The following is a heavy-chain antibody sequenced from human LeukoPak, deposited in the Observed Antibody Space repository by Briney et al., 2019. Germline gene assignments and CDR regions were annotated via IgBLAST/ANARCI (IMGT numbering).Heavy chain of an antibody. CDR1: GGSISSTSYY. J-gene: IGHJ4*02. D-gene: IGHD3-3*01. CDR2: ISYSGST. V-gene: IGHV4-61*05. CDR3: ARHYEVDPFDY. Sequence: KPSETLSLTCTVSGGSISSTSYYWSWIRQPPGKGLEWIGYISYSGSTNYNPSLKSRVTISVDTSKNQFSLKLTSVTAADTAVYYCARHYEVDPFDYWGQGTLVTVSS.